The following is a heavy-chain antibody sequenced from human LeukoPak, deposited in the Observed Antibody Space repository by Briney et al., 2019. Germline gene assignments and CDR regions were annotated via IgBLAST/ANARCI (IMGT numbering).Heavy chain of an antibody. J-gene: IGHJ4*02. CDR2: FDPEDGET. Sequence: ASVKVSCKVSGYTLTELSIHWVRQAPGKGLEWMGGFDPEDGETIYAQKFQGRVTMTEDTSTDAAYMELSSLRSEDTAVYYCATAPGRYFDWLLNWGQGTLVTVSS. CDR3: ATAPGRYFDWLLN. CDR1: GYTLTELS. V-gene: IGHV1-24*01. D-gene: IGHD3-9*01.